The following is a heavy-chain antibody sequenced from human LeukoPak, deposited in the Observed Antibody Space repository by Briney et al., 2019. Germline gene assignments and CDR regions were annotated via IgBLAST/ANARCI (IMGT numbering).Heavy chain of an antibody. CDR2: IYTSGST. V-gene: IGHV4-4*07. CDR1: GGSISSDY. CDR3: VRAVAATAPDYFDY. Sequence: SETLSLTCTVSGGSISSDYWSWIRQPAGKGLEWIGRIYTSGSTNYNPSLKSRVTMSVDTSKNQFSLKLSSVTAADTAVYYCVRAVAATAPDYFDYWGQGTLVTVSS. D-gene: IGHD6-19*01. J-gene: IGHJ4*02.